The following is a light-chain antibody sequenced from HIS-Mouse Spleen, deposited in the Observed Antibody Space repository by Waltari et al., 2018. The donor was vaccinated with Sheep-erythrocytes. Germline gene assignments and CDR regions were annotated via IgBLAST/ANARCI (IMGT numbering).Light chain of an antibody. V-gene: IGLV3-1*01. CDR1: KLGDKY. Sequence: SYELTQPPSVSVSPGQTASITCSGDKLGDKYACWYQQKPGQSPVLVIYQDSKGPSGMPGRFSGSNSGNKATLTISGTQAMDEADYYCQAWDSSTVVFGGGTKLTVL. CDR3: QAWDSSTVV. J-gene: IGLJ2*01. CDR2: QDS.